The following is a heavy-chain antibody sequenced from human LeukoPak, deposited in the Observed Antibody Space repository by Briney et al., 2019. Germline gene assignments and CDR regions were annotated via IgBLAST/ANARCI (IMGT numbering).Heavy chain of an antibody. CDR2: INPNSGGT. V-gene: IGHV1-2*02. D-gene: IGHD2-2*01. J-gene: IGHJ4*02. Sequence: GASVKLSCKAAGSTFTGYYMHWVREAPGPGLGRMGGINPNSGGTNYSQKLQGRVTMTRDTPIRTAYTELSRLRSDYTAVYYSARVPVGLYFDYWGQGTMVTVSS. CDR3: ARVPVGLYFDY. CDR1: GSTFTGYY.